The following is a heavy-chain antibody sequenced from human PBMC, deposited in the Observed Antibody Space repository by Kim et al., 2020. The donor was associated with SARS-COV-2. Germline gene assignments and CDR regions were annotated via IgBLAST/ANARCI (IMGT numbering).Heavy chain of an antibody. J-gene: IGHJ2*01. D-gene: IGHD6-13*01. V-gene: IGHV4-39*01. Sequence: PSLKSRVTISVETSKNQFSLKLSSVTAADTAVYYCARGYSSSWYAWYFDLWGRGTLVTVSS. CDR3: ARGYSSSWYAWYFDL.